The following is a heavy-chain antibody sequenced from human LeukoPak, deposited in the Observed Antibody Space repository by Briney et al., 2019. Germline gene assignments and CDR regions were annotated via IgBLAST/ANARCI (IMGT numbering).Heavy chain of an antibody. V-gene: IGHV4-61*09. CDR2: IYRSGST. CDR3: ARHRIKRWLQLTAESPLDY. Sequence: SQTLSLTCTVSGGSISSGSCYWSWIRQPAGKRLEWIGHIYRSGSTNYNPSLKSRVTISVDTSKNQFSLKLSSVTAADTAVYYCARHRIKRWLQLTAESPLDYWGQGTLVTVSS. CDR1: GGSISSGSCY. D-gene: IGHD5-24*01. J-gene: IGHJ4*02.